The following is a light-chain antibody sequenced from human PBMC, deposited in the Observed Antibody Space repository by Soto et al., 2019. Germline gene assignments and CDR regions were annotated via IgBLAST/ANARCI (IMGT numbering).Light chain of an antibody. J-gene: IGKJ5*01. CDR1: QSISIN. V-gene: IGKV3-15*01. CDR3: QQYNIWIT. Sequence: EIVVTQYQATLSVSPGERAILSCRASQSISINLAWYQQKPGQAPRLLIYAASNRATGVPARFSGSWSGTEFTLTISSLQSEDFAVYYCQQYNIWITSAQGARLEI. CDR2: AAS.